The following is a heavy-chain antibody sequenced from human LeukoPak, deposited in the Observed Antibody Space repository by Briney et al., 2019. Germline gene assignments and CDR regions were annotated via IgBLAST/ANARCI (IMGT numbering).Heavy chain of an antibody. D-gene: IGHD3-22*01. CDR2: IYYTGGT. CDR3: ARGRIVVANTGAFYI. CDR1: GGSISPFY. J-gene: IGHJ3*02. V-gene: IGHV4-59*12. Sequence: SETLSLTCTVSGGSISPFYWNWIRQPPGKGLEWIGYIYYTGGTSYSPSLNSRATTSVETSKNHIFLKLNYSPPAETAAFYWARGRIVVANTGAFYIGNQGTMVPVSS.